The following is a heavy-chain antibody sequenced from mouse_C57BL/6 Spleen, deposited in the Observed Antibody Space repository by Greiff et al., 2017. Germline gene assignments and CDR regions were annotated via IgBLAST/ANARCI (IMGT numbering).Heavy chain of an antibody. CDR1: GYSITSGYY. Sequence: EVQLVESGPGLVKPSQSLSLTCSVTGYSITSGYYWNWIRQFPGNKLEWMGYISYDGSNNYNPSLKNRISITRDTSKNQFFLKLNSVTTEDTATYYCARGDYSFAYWGQGTLVTVSA. CDR3: ARGDYSFAY. V-gene: IGHV3-6*01. J-gene: IGHJ3*01. CDR2: ISYDGSN. D-gene: IGHD1-1*01.